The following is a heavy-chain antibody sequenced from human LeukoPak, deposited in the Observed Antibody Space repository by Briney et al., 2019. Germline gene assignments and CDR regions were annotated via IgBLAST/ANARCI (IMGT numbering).Heavy chain of an antibody. J-gene: IGHJ4*02. D-gene: IGHD2-2*01. Sequence: SETLSLTCAVYGESFNDYYWSWIRQPAGKGLEWIGRIYTSGSTNYNPSLKSRVTMSVDTSKNQFSLKLSSVTAADTAVYYCASEDIVVVPAAFDYWGQGTLVTVSS. CDR2: IYTSGST. CDR1: GESFNDYY. V-gene: IGHV4-59*10. CDR3: ASEDIVVVPAAFDY.